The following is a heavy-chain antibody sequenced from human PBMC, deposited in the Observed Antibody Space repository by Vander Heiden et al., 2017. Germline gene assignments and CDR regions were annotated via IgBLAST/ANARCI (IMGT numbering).Heavy chain of an antibody. CDR3: ARGRGEQQMERGFDY. J-gene: IGHJ4*02. Sequence: QVQLVESGGGMVKPGGSLRLSCAACGFTFSDYYMSWIRQAPGKGLEWVSYISSSGSTIYYADAGKGRFTISRDNAKNSLYMQMNRMRAEEKAVYYCARGRGEQQMERGFDYWGQGTLVTVSS. CDR2: ISSSGSTI. D-gene: IGHD6-13*01. V-gene: IGHV3-11*01. CDR1: GFTFSDYY.